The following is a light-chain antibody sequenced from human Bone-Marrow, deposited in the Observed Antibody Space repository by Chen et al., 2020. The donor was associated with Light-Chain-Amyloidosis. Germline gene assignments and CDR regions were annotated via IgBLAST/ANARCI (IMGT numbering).Light chain of an antibody. V-gene: IGLV2-14*01. J-gene: IGLJ3*02. CDR3: SSYTSSSTLE. CDR2: DVS. CDR1: SSDVGGYNF. Sequence: QSALTQPASVSGSPGQSITISCTGTSSDVGGYNFVSWCQQHPGKAPKLMIYDVSNRPSGVSNRFSGSKSGNTAPLTISGLQAEDEADYYCSSYTSSSTLEFGGGTKLTVL.